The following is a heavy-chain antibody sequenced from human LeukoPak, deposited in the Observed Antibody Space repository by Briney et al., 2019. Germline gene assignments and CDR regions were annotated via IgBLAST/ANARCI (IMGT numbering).Heavy chain of an antibody. D-gene: IGHD2-15*01. CDR1: GFTFSSYA. Sequence: GGSLRLSCAASGFTFSSYAMSWVRQAPGKGLEWVSAISGSGGSTYYADSVKGRFTISRDNSKNTLYQQMNSLRAEDTAVYYCAKDCSGGSCYFDYWGQGTLVTVSS. V-gene: IGHV3-23*01. CDR2: ISGSGGST. CDR3: AKDCSGGSCYFDY. J-gene: IGHJ4*02.